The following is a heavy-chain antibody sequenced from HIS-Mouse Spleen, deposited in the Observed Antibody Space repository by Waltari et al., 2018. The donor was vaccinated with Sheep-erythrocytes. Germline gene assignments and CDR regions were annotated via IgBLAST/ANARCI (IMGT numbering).Heavy chain of an antibody. D-gene: IGHD5-12*01. CDR2: ISSSRSYI. J-gene: IGHJ4*02. V-gene: IGHV3-21*01. CDR1: FTFSSYS. CDR3: ARAGYSGEYYFDY. Sequence: EVQLVESGGGLVKPGFTFSSYSMNWVRQAPGKGLEWVSSISSSRSYIDYADSVKGRCTISRDNAKNSLYLQMNSLRAEDTAVYYCARAGYSGEYYFDYWGQGTLVTVSS.